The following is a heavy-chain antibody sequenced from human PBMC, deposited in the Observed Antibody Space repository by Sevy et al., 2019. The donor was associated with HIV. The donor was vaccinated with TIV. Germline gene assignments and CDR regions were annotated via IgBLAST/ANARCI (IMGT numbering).Heavy chain of an antibody. Sequence: ASVKVSCKASRGTFSSYAISWVRQAPGQGLEWMGGIIPIFGTANYAKKFQGRVTITADESTSTAYMELSSLRSVGTAVYYCARGSYYYGSGSFAFRYYGMDVWGQGTTVTVSS. D-gene: IGHD3-10*01. CDR1: RGTFSSYA. V-gene: IGHV1-69*13. J-gene: IGHJ6*02. CDR3: ARGSYYYGSGSFAFRYYGMDV. CDR2: IIPIFGTA.